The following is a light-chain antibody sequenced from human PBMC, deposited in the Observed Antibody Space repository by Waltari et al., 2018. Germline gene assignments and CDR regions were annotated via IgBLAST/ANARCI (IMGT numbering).Light chain of an antibody. J-gene: IGKJ1*01. Sequence: DIVLTQSPGTLSSSPGERATLSCIASQSASSSYLAWYQQKPGQAPRLLIYAASTRATGIPDRFSGSGSGTDFTLTISRLEPEDFAVYYCKHYGWSSWTFGQGTKVVIK. CDR1: QSASSSY. CDR2: AAS. V-gene: IGKV3-20*01. CDR3: KHYGWSSWT.